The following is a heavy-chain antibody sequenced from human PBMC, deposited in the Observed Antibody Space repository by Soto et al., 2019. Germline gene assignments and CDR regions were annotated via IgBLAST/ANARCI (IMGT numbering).Heavy chain of an antibody. CDR2: IYSGGST. CDR3: ARVTYYYDSSGSWAYDAFDI. D-gene: IGHD3-22*01. Sequence: GGSLRLSCAASGFTVSSTYMSWVRQAPGKGLEWVSLIYSGGSTYYADSAKGRFTISGDNSKNTLYLQMNSLRAEDTAVYYCARVTYYYDSSGSWAYDAFDIWGQGTMVTVSS. J-gene: IGHJ3*02. V-gene: IGHV3-66*01. CDR1: GFTVSSTY.